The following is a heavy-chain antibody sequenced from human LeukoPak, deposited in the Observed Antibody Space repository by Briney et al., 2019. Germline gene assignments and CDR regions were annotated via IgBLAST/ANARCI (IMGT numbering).Heavy chain of an antibody. Sequence: ASVKASCKASGYTFTSYGISWVRQAPGQGLEWMGWISAYNGNTNYAQKLQGRVTMTTDTSTSTAYMELRSLRSDDTAVYYCARDLGSGWSNWYFDLWGRGTLVTVSS. J-gene: IGHJ2*01. CDR1: GYTFTSYG. CDR2: ISAYNGNT. D-gene: IGHD6-19*01. CDR3: ARDLGSGWSNWYFDL. V-gene: IGHV1-18*01.